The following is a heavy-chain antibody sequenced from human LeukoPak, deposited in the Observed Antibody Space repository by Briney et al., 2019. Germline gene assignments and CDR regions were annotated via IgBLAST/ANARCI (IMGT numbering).Heavy chain of an antibody. V-gene: IGHV1-69*01. CDR2: IIPIFGTA. CDR3: ARGPSYGDYGAGY. Sequence: GASVKVSCKASGGTFSSYAISWVRQAPGQGLEWMGGIIPIFGTANYAQKFQGRVTITADESTSTAYMELSSLRSEDTAGYYCARGPSYGDYGAGYWGQGTLATVSS. J-gene: IGHJ4*02. D-gene: IGHD4-17*01. CDR1: GGTFSSYA.